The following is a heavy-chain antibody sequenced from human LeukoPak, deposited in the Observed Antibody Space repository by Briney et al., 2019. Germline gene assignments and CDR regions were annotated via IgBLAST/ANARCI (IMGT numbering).Heavy chain of an antibody. CDR3: ARERPHTYGYGDFDF. CDR2: IYHSGSI. CDR1: GGSISSSHW. J-gene: IGHJ4*02. Sequence: SETLSLTCTVSGGSISSSHWWSWVRQPPGKGLEWIGEIYHSGSINYNPSLKSRVTISIDKSKNQFSLKLSSVTAADTAVYYCARERPHTYGYGDFDFWGQGALVTVSS. D-gene: IGHD5-18*01. V-gene: IGHV4-4*02.